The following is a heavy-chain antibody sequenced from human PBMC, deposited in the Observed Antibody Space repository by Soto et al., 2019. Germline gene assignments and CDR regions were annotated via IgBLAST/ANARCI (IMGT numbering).Heavy chain of an antibody. CDR3: ANSGEAVYDAFDI. J-gene: IGHJ3*02. Sequence: PGGSLILSYAASGFNFSSFAMIWVRQEQGKGLEWVSAISGSGGSTYYADSVKGRFTISRDNSKNTLYLQMNSLRAEDTAVYYCANSGEAVYDAFDIWGQGKMVTGSS. CDR2: ISGSGGST. V-gene: IGHV3-23*01. CDR1: GFNFSSFA.